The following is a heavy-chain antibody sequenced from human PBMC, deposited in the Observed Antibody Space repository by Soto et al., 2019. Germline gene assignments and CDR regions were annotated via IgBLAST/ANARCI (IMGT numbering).Heavy chain of an antibody. CDR2: IGDYNGNT. J-gene: IGHJ5*02. Sequence: QVQLVQSGAEVKKPGASVNVSCKASGYTFTSYGISWVRQAPGQGRAWMGWIGDYNGNTNSAQKLQGRVTMTTDTSTSTASMELRSLRSDDTAVYYCARDKALAVAAPPRSGPWGQGTLVTVSS. CDR3: ARDKALAVAAPPRSGP. CDR1: GYTFTSYG. D-gene: IGHD6-19*01. V-gene: IGHV1-18*01.